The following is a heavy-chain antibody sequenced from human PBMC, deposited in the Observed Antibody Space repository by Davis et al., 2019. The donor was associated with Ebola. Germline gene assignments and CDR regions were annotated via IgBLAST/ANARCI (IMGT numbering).Heavy chain of an antibody. D-gene: IGHD6-13*01. CDR1: GFTFSSYA. J-gene: IGHJ4*02. CDR2: ISGSGGST. CDR3: ARVVAAAGILLLKY. V-gene: IGHV3-23*01. Sequence: PGGSLRLSCAASGFTFSSYAMSWVRQAPGKGLEWVSAISGSGGSTYYADSVKGRFTISRDNSKNTLYLQMNSLRAEDTAVYYCARVVAAAGILLLKYWGQGTLVTVSS.